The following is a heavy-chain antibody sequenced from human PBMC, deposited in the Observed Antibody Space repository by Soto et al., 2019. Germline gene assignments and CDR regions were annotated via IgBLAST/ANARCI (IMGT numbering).Heavy chain of an antibody. CDR2: IKEDGSEK. Sequence: GGSLRLSCAASGFTFSSYWMSWVRQAPGKGLEWVANIKEDGSEKYYVDSVKGRFTISRDNAKNSLYLQMDSLRAEDTAVYYCAREGADLDYWGQGTLVTSPQ. CDR3: AREGADLDY. CDR1: GFTFSSYW. J-gene: IGHJ4*02. V-gene: IGHV3-7*01.